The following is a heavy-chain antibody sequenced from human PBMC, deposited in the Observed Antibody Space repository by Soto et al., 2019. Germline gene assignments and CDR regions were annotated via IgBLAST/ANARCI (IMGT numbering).Heavy chain of an antibody. J-gene: IGHJ3*01. CDR3: ARWCDERTFEF. CDR1: GFTFSSHG. D-gene: IGHD2-8*02. Sequence: QVQLVESGGGVVQPGRSLRLSCAASGFTFSSHGMHWVRQAPGKGLEWVAVIWYDGSDKYYGDSVKGRFTISRDNSKNALYLHMNSLRVEDTAVYFFARWCDERTFEFWGQGTMVTVSS. V-gene: IGHV3-33*01. CDR2: IWYDGSDK.